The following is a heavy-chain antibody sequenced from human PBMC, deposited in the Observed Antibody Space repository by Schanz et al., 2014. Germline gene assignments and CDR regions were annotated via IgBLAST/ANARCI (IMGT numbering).Heavy chain of an antibody. J-gene: IGHJ6*02. CDR2: IYSGGST. Sequence: VQLVESGGDLVQPGGSLRLSCAGSGVDLSGNALHWVRQAPGKGLEWVSVIYSGGSTYYADSVKGRFTISRDNSKNTLYLQMNSLRAEDTAVYYCARGYSSSMDVWGQGTTVTVSS. D-gene: IGHD6-6*01. V-gene: IGHV3-66*01. CDR3: ARGYSSSMDV. CDR1: GVDLSGNA.